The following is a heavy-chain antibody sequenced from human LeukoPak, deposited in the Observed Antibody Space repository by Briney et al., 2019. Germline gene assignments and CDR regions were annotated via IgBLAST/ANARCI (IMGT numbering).Heavy chain of an antibody. J-gene: IGHJ4*02. CDR1: GYSFTSYW. D-gene: IGHD5-18*01. CDR3: ARLVETAMVNFDY. V-gene: IGHV5-51*01. CDR2: IYPGDSDT. Sequence: GESPKMFCKGSGYSFTSYWIGWVRQMPGKALEWMGIIYPGDSDTRYSPSFQGQVTISADKSISAAYVQWSSLKASDTAMYYCARLVETAMVNFDYWGQGTLVTVSS.